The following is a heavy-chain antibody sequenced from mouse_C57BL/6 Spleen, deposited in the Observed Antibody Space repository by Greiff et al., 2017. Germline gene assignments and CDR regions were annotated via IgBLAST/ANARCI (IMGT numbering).Heavy chain of an antibody. D-gene: IGHD1-1*01. CDR2: IDPSDSYT. J-gene: IGHJ1*03. Sequence: QVQLQQPGAELVRPGTSVKLSCKASGYTFTSYWMHWVKQRPGQGLEWIGVIDPSDSYTNYNQKFKGKATLTVDTSSSPAYMQLSSLTSEDSAVYYGASPYYYGSSYWYFDVWGTGTTVTVSS. V-gene: IGHV1-59*01. CDR3: ASPYYYGSSYWYFDV. CDR1: GYTFTSYW.